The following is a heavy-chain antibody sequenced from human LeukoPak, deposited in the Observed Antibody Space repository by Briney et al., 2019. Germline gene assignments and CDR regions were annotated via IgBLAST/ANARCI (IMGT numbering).Heavy chain of an antibody. CDR3: ARGGWEDYTLSAFDY. J-gene: IGHJ4*02. D-gene: IGHD2-2*02. V-gene: IGHV1-2*02. CDR1: GYTFTGYY. CDR2: INPNSGCT. Sequence: ASVTVSCKASGYTFTGYYMHWVRQAPGQGLEWMRWINPNSGCTNYAQKFQGRVTITRDTSISTAYMEPRSLRSDDTAVYYCARGGWEDYTLSAFDYWGQGTLVTVSS.